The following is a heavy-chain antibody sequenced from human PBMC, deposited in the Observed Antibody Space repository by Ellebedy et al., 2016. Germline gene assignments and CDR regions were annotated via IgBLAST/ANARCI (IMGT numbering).Heavy chain of an antibody. V-gene: IGHV3-74*01. J-gene: IGHJ6*02. D-gene: IGHD5-18*01. CDR1: GFTFSSYW. CDR3: ARPSSSVDTAMVSYYYGMDV. CDR2: INSDGSST. Sequence: GGSLRLXXAASGFTFSSYWMHWVRQAPGKGLVWVSRINSDGSSTSYADSVKGRFTISRDNAKNTLYLQMNSLRAEDTAVYYCARPSSSVDTAMVSYYYGMDVWGQGTTVTVSS.